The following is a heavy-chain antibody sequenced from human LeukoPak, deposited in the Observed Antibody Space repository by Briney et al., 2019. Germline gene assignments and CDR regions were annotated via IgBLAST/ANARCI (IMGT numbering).Heavy chain of an antibody. D-gene: IGHD2-2*01. CDR2: ISGSGGST. CDR3: AKELVSRSSLSFDY. V-gene: IGHV3-23*01. J-gene: IGHJ4*02. CDR1: GFTFRDFG. Sequence: GGSLRLSCTASGFTFRDFGMNWLRQAPGKGLEWVSAISGSGGSTYYADSVKGRFTISRDNSKNTLYLQMNSLRAEDTAMYYCAKELVSRSSLSFDYWGQGTRVTVSS.